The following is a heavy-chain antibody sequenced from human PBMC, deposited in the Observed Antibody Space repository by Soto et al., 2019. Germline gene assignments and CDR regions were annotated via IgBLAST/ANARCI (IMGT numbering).Heavy chain of an antibody. CDR2: ISGSGGST. Sequence: LRLSCAASGFTLSSYAMSWVRQAPGKGLEWVSAISGSGGSTYYADSVKGRFTISRDNSKNTLYLQMNSLRAEDTAVYYCAKEVHYDFWSGYQFDYWGQGTLVTVSS. CDR1: GFTLSSYA. J-gene: IGHJ4*02. D-gene: IGHD3-3*01. CDR3: AKEVHYDFWSGYQFDY. V-gene: IGHV3-23*01.